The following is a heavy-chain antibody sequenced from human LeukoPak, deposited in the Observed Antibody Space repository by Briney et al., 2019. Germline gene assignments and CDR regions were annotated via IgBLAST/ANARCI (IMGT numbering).Heavy chain of an antibody. CDR2: IYYSGST. J-gene: IGHJ4*02. V-gene: IGHV4-38-2*02. CDR1: GYSIRSAYY. CDR3: AKSGGYGLIDY. Sequence: KPSETLSLTCTVSGYSIRSAYYLGWIRQPPGKGLEWIGNIYYSGSTYYNASLQSRVTISIDTSKNQFSLRLSSVTAADTAMYYCAKSGGYGLIDYWGQGILVTVSS. D-gene: IGHD1-26*01.